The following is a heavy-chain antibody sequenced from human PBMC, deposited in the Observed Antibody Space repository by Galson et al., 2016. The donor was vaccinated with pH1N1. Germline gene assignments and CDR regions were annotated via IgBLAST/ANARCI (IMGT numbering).Heavy chain of an antibody. Sequence: SVKVSCKASGYTFITYYIHWVRQAPGQGLEWLGIINPSGVSTTYAQKFQGRVTMTRDTSTSTVYMELSSLRSEDTAVYYCASRSSGQLHFDQWGQGTLVTVSS. V-gene: IGHV1-46*01. J-gene: IGHJ4*02. D-gene: IGHD3-22*01. CDR1: GYTFITYY. CDR3: ASRSSGQLHFDQ. CDR2: INPSGVST.